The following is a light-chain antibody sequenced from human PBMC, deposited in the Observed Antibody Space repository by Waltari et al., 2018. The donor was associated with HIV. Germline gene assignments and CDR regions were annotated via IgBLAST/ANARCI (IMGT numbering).Light chain of an antibody. CDR1: QSLLHTSDNKNY. V-gene: IGKV4-1*01. CDR2: WAS. J-gene: IGKJ4*01. Sequence: IVMTQSPDSLGVSLGERATIKCKSSQSLLHTSDNKNYLAWYQQKLGQSPKLLIYWASTRESGVPNRFSGSVSGADFTLTINGLRTEDVATYYCQQYFGVPITFGGGTKIDIK. CDR3: QQYFGVPIT.